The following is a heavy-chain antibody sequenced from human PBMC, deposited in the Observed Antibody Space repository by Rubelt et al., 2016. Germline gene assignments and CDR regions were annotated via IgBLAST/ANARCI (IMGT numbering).Heavy chain of an antibody. D-gene: IGHD4-11*01. J-gene: IGHJ6*02. V-gene: IGHV3-23*01. CDR3: AKESNYAPYYYYGMDV. Sequence: EVQLLESGGGLVQPGGSLRLSCAASGFTFSSYAMSWVRQAPGKGLEWVSAISGSGGSTYYADSVKGRFTISRDNSKNPLYLQMNSLRAEDTDVYYCAKESNYAPYYYYGMDVWGQGTTVTVSS. CDR1: GFTFSSYA. CDR2: ISGSGGST.